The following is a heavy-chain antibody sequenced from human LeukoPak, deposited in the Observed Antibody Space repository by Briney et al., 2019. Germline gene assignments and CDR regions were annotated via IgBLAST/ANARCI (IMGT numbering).Heavy chain of an antibody. CDR3: ARDRDPGYYDTNGYRRVNAFDI. V-gene: IGHV3-48*03. Sequence: GGSLRLSCAASGFTFSSYEMNWVRQAPGKGLEWISYLTTSGSTKYYADSVKGRFTTSRDNAKNSLFLQMNSLRAEDTVVYYCARDRDPGYYDTNGYRRVNAFDIWGQGTMVTVSS. CDR1: GFTFSSYE. J-gene: IGHJ3*02. D-gene: IGHD3-22*01. CDR2: LTTSGSTK.